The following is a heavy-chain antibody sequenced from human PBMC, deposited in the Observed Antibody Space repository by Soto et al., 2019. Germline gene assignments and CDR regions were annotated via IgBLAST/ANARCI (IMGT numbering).Heavy chain of an antibody. CDR3: ARVLAAAAAH. V-gene: IGHV4-34*01. Sequence: QVQLQQWGAGLLKPSETLSLTCAVYGGSFSGYYWSWIRQPPGKGLEWIGEINHSGSTNYNPSLKSRVTISVDTSKHQFSLKLSSVTAADTAVYYCARVLAAAAAHWGQGTLVTVSS. CDR2: INHSGST. J-gene: IGHJ4*02. CDR1: GGSFSGYY. D-gene: IGHD6-13*01.